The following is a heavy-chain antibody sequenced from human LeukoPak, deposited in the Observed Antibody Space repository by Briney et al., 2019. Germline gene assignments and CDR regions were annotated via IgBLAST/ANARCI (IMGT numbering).Heavy chain of an antibody. D-gene: IGHD1-26*01. CDR1: GGSISSGGYY. CDR3: ARDIKSGAFDI. CDR2: IYYSGST. Sequence: SQTLSLACTVSGGSISSGGYYWSWIRQHPGKGLEWIGYIYYSGSTYYNPSLKSRVTISVDTSKNQFSLKLSSVTAADTAVYYCARDIKSGAFDIWGQGTMVTVSS. J-gene: IGHJ3*02. V-gene: IGHV4-31*03.